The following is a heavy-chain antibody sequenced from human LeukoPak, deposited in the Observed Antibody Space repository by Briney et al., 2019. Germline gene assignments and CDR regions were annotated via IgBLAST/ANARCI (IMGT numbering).Heavy chain of an antibody. CDR3: ARKSPGYSYGNYYFDY. D-gene: IGHD5-18*01. V-gene: IGHV4-59*01. Sequence: SETLSLTCTVSGGSISSYYWSWLRQPPGKGLEYIGYTHYSGSTNYNPSLKSRVTISLDTSGNQFSLKLSSVTAADTAVYYCARKSPGYSYGNYYFDYWGQGTLVTVSS. CDR1: GGSISSYY. J-gene: IGHJ4*02. CDR2: THYSGST.